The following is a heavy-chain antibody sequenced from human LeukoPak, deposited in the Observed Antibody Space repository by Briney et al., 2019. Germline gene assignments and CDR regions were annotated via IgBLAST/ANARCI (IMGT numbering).Heavy chain of an antibody. J-gene: IGHJ4*02. D-gene: IGHD5-12*01. CDR1: GFTFSSYG. CDR2: ISSSGDTI. Sequence: PGGSLRLSCAASGFTFSSYGMNWVRQAPGRGPQWVSYISSSGDTIYYADSVKGRFTTSRDNAKNSLYLEMNSLRAEDTAIYYCARDVGKSGYGDYWGQGTLVTVSS. CDR3: ARDVGKSGYGDY. V-gene: IGHV3-48*03.